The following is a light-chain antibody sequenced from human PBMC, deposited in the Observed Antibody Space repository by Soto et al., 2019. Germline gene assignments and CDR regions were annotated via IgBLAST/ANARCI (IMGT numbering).Light chain of an antibody. J-gene: IGKJ3*01. Sequence: EFVLTQSPGTLSLSPGERATLSCRASQTVGSSYLAWFQHEPGQSPRLLIYGTSSRATGVPDRFSGSGSGTDFTLTISRLEPEDFAVYYCQRYGDSPFFGPGTRVDIK. CDR2: GTS. CDR1: QTVGSSY. CDR3: QRYGDSPF. V-gene: IGKV3-20*01.